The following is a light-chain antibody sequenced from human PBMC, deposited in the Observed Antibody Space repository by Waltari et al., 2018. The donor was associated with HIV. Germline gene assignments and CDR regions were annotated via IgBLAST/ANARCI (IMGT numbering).Light chain of an antibody. CDR1: NMGRKN. J-gene: IGLJ1*01. Sequence: SYVLTQPPSVSGAPGKTVRITCGGNNMGRKNVHWYQQKQHQAPVLVVFNGGDRPSGIPNRLSVSSSENTATLTISRVEVGDEADYYYQVWDSSSDHPGVFGSGTKVTVL. CDR3: QVWDSSSDHPGV. V-gene: IGLV3-21*03. CDR2: NGG.